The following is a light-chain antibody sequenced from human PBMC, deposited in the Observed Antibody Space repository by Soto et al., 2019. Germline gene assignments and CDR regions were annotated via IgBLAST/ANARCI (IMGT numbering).Light chain of an antibody. J-gene: IGKJ1*01. V-gene: IGKV3-20*01. CDR1: QSVSSSY. Sequence: EIVLTQSPGTLSLSPGERATLSCRASQSVSSSYLAWYQQKPGQAPRLLIYGASSRATGIPDRFSGSGSGTAFTLTISRLEPEDFAVYYCQQYGSSPTWTFGLGTKVEIK. CDR2: GAS. CDR3: QQYGSSPTWT.